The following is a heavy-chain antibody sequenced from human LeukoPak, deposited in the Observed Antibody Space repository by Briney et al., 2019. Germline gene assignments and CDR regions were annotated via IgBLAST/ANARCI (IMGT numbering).Heavy chain of an antibody. CDR2: INHGGST. V-gene: IGHV4-34*01. Sequence: SETLSLTCAVYGGSFSGYYYNWIRQAPGKGLEWIGEINHGGSTNDNPSLKSRVTMSVDTSKNQFSLKLSSVTAADTAVYYCARRRYGSGTFYRELDYWGQGTLITVSS. CDR3: ARRRYGSGTFYRELDY. J-gene: IGHJ4*02. CDR1: GGSFSGYY. D-gene: IGHD3-10*01.